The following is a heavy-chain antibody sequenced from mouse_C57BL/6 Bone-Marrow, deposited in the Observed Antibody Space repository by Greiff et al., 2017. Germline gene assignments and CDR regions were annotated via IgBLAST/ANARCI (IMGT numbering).Heavy chain of an antibody. CDR3: ARQDYGSTWYFDV. Sequence: EVMLVESGGGLVQPGGSLKLSCAASGFTFSDYGMAWVRQAPRKGPEWVAFISNLAYSIYYADTVTGRFTISRENAKNTLYLEMSSLRSEDTAMYYCARQDYGSTWYFDVWGTGTTVTVSS. CDR2: ISNLAYSI. D-gene: IGHD1-1*01. J-gene: IGHJ1*03. CDR1: GFTFSDYG. V-gene: IGHV5-15*01.